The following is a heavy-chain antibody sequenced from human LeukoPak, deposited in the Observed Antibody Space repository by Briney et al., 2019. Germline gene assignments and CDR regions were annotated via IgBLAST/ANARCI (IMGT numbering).Heavy chain of an antibody. V-gene: IGHV4-39*01. Sequence: AETLSLTCTVSGGSISNSDYSGGWVRQPPGKGLEWIGSIYYSGSTFYNPSLKSRVTISVDTSKNQFSLKLRSVTAADTAVYYCERDHSPRAYGSGSHLDYWGQGTLVTVSS. CDR1: GGSISNSDYS. CDR2: IYYSGST. D-gene: IGHD3-10*01. J-gene: IGHJ4*02. CDR3: ERDHSPRAYGSGSHLDY.